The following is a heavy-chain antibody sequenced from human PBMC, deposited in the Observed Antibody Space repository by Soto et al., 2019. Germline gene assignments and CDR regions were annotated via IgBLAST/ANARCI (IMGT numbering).Heavy chain of an antibody. J-gene: IGHJ4*02. CDR1: GDSVSSNSAA. CDR3: ARAEYCTNGVCYDY. D-gene: IGHD2-8*01. CDR2: TYYRSKWYN. V-gene: IGHV6-1*01. Sequence: PTLSLTCAISGDSVSSNSAAWNWIRQSPSRGLEWLGRTYYRSKWYNDYAVSVKSRITINPDTSKNQFSLQLNSVTPEDTAVYYCARAEYCTNGVCYDYWGQGTLVTFSS.